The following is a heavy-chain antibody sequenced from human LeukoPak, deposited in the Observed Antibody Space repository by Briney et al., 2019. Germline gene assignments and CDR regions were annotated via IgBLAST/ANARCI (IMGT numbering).Heavy chain of an antibody. CDR1: GYTFTTYG. J-gene: IGHJ4*02. Sequence: ASVKVSCKASGYTFTTYGISWVRQAPGQGLEWMGWISAYNGNTNFAQKLQGRVTMTTDTSTSTAYMELRSLRSEDPVVYYCARDRGSSWYQPFDYWGQGTLVTVSS. CDR2: ISAYNGNT. CDR3: ARDRGSSWYQPFDY. D-gene: IGHD6-13*01. V-gene: IGHV1-18*01.